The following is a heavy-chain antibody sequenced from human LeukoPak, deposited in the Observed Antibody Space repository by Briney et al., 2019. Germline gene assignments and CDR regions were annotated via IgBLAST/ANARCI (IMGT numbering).Heavy chain of an antibody. CDR2: ISWNSGSI. J-gene: IGHJ6*02. Sequence: GGSLRLSCAASGFTFDDYAMHWVRQAPGKGLEWVSGISWNSGSIGYADSVKGRFSISRDNAKNSLYLQINSLRAGCTACYYFAKDRMRRQEPHYGRDVRGQRNTGTASS. V-gene: IGHV3-9*01. D-gene: IGHD1-26*01. CDR1: GFTFDDYA. CDR3: AKDRMRRQEPHYGRDV.